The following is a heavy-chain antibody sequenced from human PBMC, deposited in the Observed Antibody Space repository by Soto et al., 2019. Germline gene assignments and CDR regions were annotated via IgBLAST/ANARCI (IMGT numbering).Heavy chain of an antibody. Sequence: SETLSLTCAVYGGSFSGYYWSWIRQPPGKGLEWIGEINHSGSTNYNPSLKSRVTISVDTSKNQFSLKLNSVTAADTAVYYCASRKYSSGWYFDYWGQGTLVTVSS. CDR2: INHSGST. CDR3: ASRKYSSGWYFDY. D-gene: IGHD6-19*01. CDR1: GGSFSGYY. V-gene: IGHV4-34*01. J-gene: IGHJ4*02.